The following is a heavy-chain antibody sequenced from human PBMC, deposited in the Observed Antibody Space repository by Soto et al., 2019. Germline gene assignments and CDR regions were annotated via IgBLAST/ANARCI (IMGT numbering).Heavy chain of an antibody. CDR2: ISYDGSNK. CDR3: AKKALRAYGGNSFDY. CDR1: GFTFSSYG. J-gene: IGHJ4*02. V-gene: IGHV3-30*18. Sequence: PGGSLRLSCAASGFTFSSYGMHWVRQAPGKGLEWVAVISYDGSNKYYADSVKGRFTISRDNSKNTRYLQMNSLRAEDTAVYYCAKKALRAYGGNSFDYWGQGTLVTVSS. D-gene: IGHD4-17*01.